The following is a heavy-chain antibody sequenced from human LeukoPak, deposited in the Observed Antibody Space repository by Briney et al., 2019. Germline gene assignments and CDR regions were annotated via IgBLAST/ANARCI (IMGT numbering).Heavy chain of an antibody. CDR2: ISAYNGNT. CDR1: GYTFTSYG. J-gene: IGHJ3*02. Sequence: ASVKVSCKASGYTFTSYGISWVRQAPGQGLEWMGWISAYNGNTNYAQKLQGRVTMTTDTSTSTAYMELRSLRSDDTAVYYCARGKGEFGYFDWLLFLTAFDIWGQGSMVTVSS. V-gene: IGHV1-18*01. D-gene: IGHD3-9*01. CDR3: ARGKGEFGYFDWLLFLTAFDI.